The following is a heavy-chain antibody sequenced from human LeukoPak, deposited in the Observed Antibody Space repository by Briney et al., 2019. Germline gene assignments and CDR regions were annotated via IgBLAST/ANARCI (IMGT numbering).Heavy chain of an antibody. J-gene: IGHJ5*02. CDR2: INHSGNT. CDR3: ARGHRSYFCALDA. V-gene: IGHV4-34*01. CDR1: GGSFSGYY. Sequence: SSETLSLTCAVYGGSFSGYYWSWIRQPRGKWLEWIGEINHSGNTNYNPSLKSRVTISVDTSKNQFSLKLSSVTAADTAVYYCARGHRSYFCALDAWGQVALVNVSS. D-gene: IGHD1-26*01.